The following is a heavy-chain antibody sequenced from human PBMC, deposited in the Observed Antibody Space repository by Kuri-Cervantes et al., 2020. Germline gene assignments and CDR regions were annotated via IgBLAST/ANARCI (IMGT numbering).Heavy chain of an antibody. CDR3: ARGEYTYDFDY. CDR1: GYTFSLYG. D-gene: IGHD5-18*01. CDR2: ISADKGDT. J-gene: IGHJ4*02. Sequence: ASVKVSCKASGYTFSLYGVSWVRQAPGHRLEWMGWISADKGDTKYAQKFQGRVTMTTDTSTSTAYMELKRLRSDDTAVYYCARGEYTYDFDYWGQGTLVTVSS. V-gene: IGHV1-18*01.